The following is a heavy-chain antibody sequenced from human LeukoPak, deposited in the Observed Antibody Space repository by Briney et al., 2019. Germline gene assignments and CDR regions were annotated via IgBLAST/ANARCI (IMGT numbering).Heavy chain of an antibody. J-gene: IGHJ4*02. CDR2: IYHSGST. D-gene: IGHD3-16*02. CDR1: GYSISSGYY. V-gene: IGHV4-38-2*02. Sequence: SETLSLTCTVSGYSISSGYYWGWIRQPPGKGLEWIGSIYHSGSTNYNPSLKSRVTISVDKSKNQFSLKLSSVTAADTAVYYCARLGHYDYVWGSYRSYYFDYWGQGTLVTVSS. CDR3: ARLGHYDYVWGSYRSYYFDY.